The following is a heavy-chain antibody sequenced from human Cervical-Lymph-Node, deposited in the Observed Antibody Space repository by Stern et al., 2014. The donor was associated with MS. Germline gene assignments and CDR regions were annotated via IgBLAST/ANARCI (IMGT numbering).Heavy chain of an antibody. V-gene: IGHV1-69*06. D-gene: IGHD3-3*01. Sequence: QVQLVESGAEVKRPGSSVKVSCTASGGGFRKNDFTWVRQAPGQGLEWIGRILPFICSINDIPKFEGRLRMSEDKSTRTVHLHLASLRSDYTAVYYCATGSSDFGSVPENWGQGTLLIVSS. J-gene: IGHJ4*02. CDR1: GGGFRKND. CDR2: ILPFICSI. CDR3: ATGSSDFGSVPEN.